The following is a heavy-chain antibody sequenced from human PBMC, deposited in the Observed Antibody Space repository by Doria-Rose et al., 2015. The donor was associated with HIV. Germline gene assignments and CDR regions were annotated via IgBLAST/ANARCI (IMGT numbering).Heavy chain of an antibody. D-gene: IGHD6-13*01. CDR3: ARIKSSRWYHKYYFDF. CDR2: ISSDDER. J-gene: IGHJ4*02. V-gene: IGHV2-26*01. Sequence: SGPVLVKPTETLTLTCTVSGVSLSSPGMGVSWIRQPIGKALEWLANISSDDERSYKTSLKSRLTISRGTSKSQVVLTMTDMDPVDTATYYCARIKSSRWYHKYYFDFWGQGTLVIVSA. CDR1: GVSLSSPGMG.